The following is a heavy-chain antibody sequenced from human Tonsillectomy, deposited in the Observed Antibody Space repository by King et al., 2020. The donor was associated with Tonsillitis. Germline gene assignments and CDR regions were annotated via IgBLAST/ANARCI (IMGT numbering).Heavy chain of an antibody. J-gene: IGHJ4*02. CDR1: GYIFTSYC. D-gene: IGHD1/OR15-1a*01. CDR2: IYAGDFDT. V-gene: IGHV5-51*01. Sequence: VQLVESGAGVKKPGESLKISCKGSGYIFTSYCIAWVRQMPGKGLEWVGIIYAGDFDTRYSPSFQGQVTMSVDKATNTAYLQWSSLKASDTAMYYCARRSNNGESDFDYWGQGTLVTVSS. CDR3: ARRSNNGESDFDY.